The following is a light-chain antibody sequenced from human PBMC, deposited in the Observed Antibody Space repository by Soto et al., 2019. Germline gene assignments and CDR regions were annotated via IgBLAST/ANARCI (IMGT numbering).Light chain of an antibody. CDR3: QQLAGFPIT. CDR1: QSVSSY. CDR2: TAS. Sequence: LTQSPATLSLSPGERATLSCRASQSVSSYLAWYQQKPGKAPNLLIYTASTLQTGVPSRFSGSAFGTEFTLTISSLQPEDFATYYCQQLAGFPITFGQGTRLEIK. V-gene: IGKV1-9*01. J-gene: IGKJ5*01.